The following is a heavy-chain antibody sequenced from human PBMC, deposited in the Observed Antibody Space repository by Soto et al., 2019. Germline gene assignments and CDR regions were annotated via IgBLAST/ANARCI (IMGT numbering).Heavy chain of an antibody. CDR2: TYYSGST. D-gene: IGHD3-22*01. Sequence: SETLSLTCTVSGGSISSSSYYWGWIRQPPGKGLEWIGSTYYSGSTYYNPSLKSRVTISVDTSKNQFSLKLSSVTAADTAVYYCARTPRPIYYDSSGYSDYWGQGTLVTVSS. CDR3: ARTPRPIYYDSSGYSDY. CDR1: GGSISSSSYY. J-gene: IGHJ4*02. V-gene: IGHV4-39*01.